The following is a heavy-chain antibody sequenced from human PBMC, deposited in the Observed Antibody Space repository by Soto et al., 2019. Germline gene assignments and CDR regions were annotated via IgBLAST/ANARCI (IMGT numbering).Heavy chain of an antibody. J-gene: IGHJ4*02. CDR3: VRYGGFGIDY. V-gene: IGHV3-33*01. CDR1: GFSLTTYG. Sequence: QVQLVESGGGVVQPGGSLRLSCAASGFSLTTYGVHWFRQIPGKGLEWVAGMWYDGIRTYYGDSVKGRSTISRDVSKNMLFLQVGCLRVDDTAVYYCVRYGGFGIDYWGQGTLVTVSS. CDR2: MWYDGIRT. D-gene: IGHD3-16*01.